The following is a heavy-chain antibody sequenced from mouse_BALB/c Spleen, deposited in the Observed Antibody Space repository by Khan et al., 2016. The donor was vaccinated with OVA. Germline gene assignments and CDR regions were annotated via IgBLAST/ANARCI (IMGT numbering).Heavy chain of an antibody. V-gene: IGHV5-6*01. D-gene: IGHD2-4*01. J-gene: IGHJ4*01. CDR3: ARQGDYEWVAMDY. Sequence: EVGLVESGGDLVKPGGSLKLSCAASGFTFSSYGMSWVRQTPDKRLEWVATISSGGSYTYYPDSVKGRFTISRDNAKNTLYLQMSSLKSEDTAMYYCARQGDYEWVAMDYWGQGTSVTVSS. CDR1: GFTFSSYG. CDR2: ISSGGSYT.